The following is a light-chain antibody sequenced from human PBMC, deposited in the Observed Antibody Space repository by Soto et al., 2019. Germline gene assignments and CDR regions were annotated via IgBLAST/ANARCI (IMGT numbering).Light chain of an antibody. CDR1: QSVSSNY. J-gene: IGKJ1*01. Sequence: ESVLTQSPGTLSLSPGERATLSCRASQSVSSNYLAWYQQKPGQAPRLLIYGASTRATGIPDRFSSSGSGTDFTLTISRLEPEDSAVYYCQQYGSSPTWTFGQGTKVDIK. CDR2: GAS. CDR3: QQYGSSPTWT. V-gene: IGKV3-20*01.